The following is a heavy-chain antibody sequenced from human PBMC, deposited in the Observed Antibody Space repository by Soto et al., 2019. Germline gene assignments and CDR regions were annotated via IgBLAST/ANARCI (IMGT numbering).Heavy chain of an antibody. V-gene: IGHV3-23*01. CDR1: VFPFGANA. Sequence: GGSLRLSCVVSVFPFGANAMSWVRQAPGKGLEWVSGLSNTGRRTSYADSVKGRFNISRDNSENTVYLQMNSLRAEDAAIYYCVKEGSGWYSRGSFDFWGRGTVVTVSS. D-gene: IGHD6-19*01. CDR3: VKEGSGWYSRGSFDF. J-gene: IGHJ3*01. CDR2: LSNTGRRT.